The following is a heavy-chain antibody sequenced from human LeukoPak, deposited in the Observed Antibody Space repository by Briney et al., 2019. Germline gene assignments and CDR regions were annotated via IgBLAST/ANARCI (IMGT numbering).Heavy chain of an antibody. CDR3: ARDRGGTEWGYYDSSGYYDAFDI. D-gene: IGHD3-22*01. Sequence: PGRSLRLSCAASGFTFDDYAMHWVRQAPGKGLEWVSGISWNSGSIGYADSVKGRFTISRDNAKNTLYLQMNSLRAEDTAVYYCARDRGGTEWGYYDSSGYYDAFDIWGQGTMVTVSS. CDR2: ISWNSGSI. V-gene: IGHV3-9*01. J-gene: IGHJ3*02. CDR1: GFTFDDYA.